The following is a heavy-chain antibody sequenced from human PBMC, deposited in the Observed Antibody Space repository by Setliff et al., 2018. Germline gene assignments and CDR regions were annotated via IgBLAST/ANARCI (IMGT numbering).Heavy chain of an antibody. CDR3: ARAPQYSNFWYALSWFDP. J-gene: IGHJ5*02. V-gene: IGHV4-59*12. CDR2: IHHSGST. CDR1: DGSISTYY. D-gene: IGHD3-3*01. Sequence: PSETLSLTCTVSDGSISTYYWSWIRQPPGKRLEWIGFIHHSGSTHYNPSLKSRVTISLDTSKNQFSLKLTSVTAADTAVYYCARAPQYSNFWYALSWFDPWGQGTLVTVSS.